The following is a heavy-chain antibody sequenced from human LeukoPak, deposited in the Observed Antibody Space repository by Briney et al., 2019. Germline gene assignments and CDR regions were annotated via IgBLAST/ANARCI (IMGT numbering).Heavy chain of an antibody. D-gene: IGHD3-10*02. V-gene: IGHV4-59*01. CDR1: GGSISSYY. CDR2: IYYSGST. J-gene: IGHJ6*03. CDR3: ARCSESYYYYMDV. Sequence: SETLSLTCTVSGGSISSYYWSWIRQPPGKGLEWIGYIYYSGSTNYNPSLKSRVTISVDTSKNQFSLKLSSVTAADTAVYYCARCSESYYYYMDVWGKGTTVTVSS.